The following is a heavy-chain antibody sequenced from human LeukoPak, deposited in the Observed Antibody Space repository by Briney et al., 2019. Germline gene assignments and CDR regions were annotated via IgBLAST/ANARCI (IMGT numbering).Heavy chain of an antibody. D-gene: IGHD3-22*01. J-gene: IGHJ3*02. CDR3: ARSRTWYYYDSSGFPPYAFDI. Sequence: ASVKVSCKASGYTFTSYGISWVRQAPGQGLEWMGWISAYNGNTNYAQKLQGRVTMTTDTSTSTAYMELRSLRSDDTAVYYCARSRTWYYYDSSGFPPYAFDIWGQGTMVTVSS. CDR2: ISAYNGNT. V-gene: IGHV1-18*01. CDR1: GYTFTSYG.